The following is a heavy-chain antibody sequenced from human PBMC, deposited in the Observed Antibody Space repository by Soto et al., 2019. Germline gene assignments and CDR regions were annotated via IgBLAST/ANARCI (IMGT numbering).Heavy chain of an antibody. CDR3: AKTRGIAVAGRGYFQH. D-gene: IGHD6-19*01. CDR1: GFTFDDYA. V-gene: IGHV3-9*01. Sequence: SLRLSCAASGFTFDDYAMYWVRQVLGKGLEWVSSISWNSGSIGYADSVKGRFTISRDNAKNSLYLQMNSPRAEDTALYYCAKTRGIAVAGRGYFQHWGQGTLVTVSS. CDR2: ISWNSGSI. J-gene: IGHJ1*01.